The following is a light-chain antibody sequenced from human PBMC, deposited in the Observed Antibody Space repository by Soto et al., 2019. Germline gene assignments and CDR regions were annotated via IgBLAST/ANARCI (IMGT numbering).Light chain of an antibody. J-gene: IGLJ2*01. CDR2: SNN. CDR3: AAWDDSLNGVV. CDR1: GTDVGQYNY. V-gene: IGLV1-44*01. Sequence: QSALTQPPSASGSPGQSVTISCTGAGTDVGQYNYVSWYQQLPGTAPKLLIYSNNQRPSGVPDRFSGSKSGTSASLAISGLQSEDEADYYCAAWDDSLNGVVFGGGTKLTVL.